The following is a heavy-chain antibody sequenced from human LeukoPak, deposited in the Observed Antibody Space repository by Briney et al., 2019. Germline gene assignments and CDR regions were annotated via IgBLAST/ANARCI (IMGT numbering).Heavy chain of an antibody. Sequence: GGSLRLSCAASGFTFEDYAVHWVRQVPGKSLEWVAVISWDGGVIFYSDSVKGRFRISRDNGEKFLYLQMHSLKPEDSALYYCAKDVQSHGAGSYYLDHWGPGTLVTVSS. D-gene: IGHD3-10*01. CDR1: GFTFEDYA. J-gene: IGHJ4*02. V-gene: IGHV3-43D*03. CDR3: AKDVQSHGAGSYYLDH. CDR2: ISWDGGVI.